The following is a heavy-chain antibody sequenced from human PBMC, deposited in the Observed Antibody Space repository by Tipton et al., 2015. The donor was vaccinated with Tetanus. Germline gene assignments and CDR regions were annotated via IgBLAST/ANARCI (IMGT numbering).Heavy chain of an antibody. CDR2: SWYDGTDK. CDR1: GFIFSSYG. Sequence: SGFIFSSYGIHWVRQAPGKGLEWVAVSWYDGTDKYYADSVKGRFTISRDNSKNTLYLQMNSLRAEDTAVYYCAREADCSGGSCFSGDFNNWGQGTQVTVSS. CDR3: AREADCSGGSCFSGDFNN. J-gene: IGHJ4*02. D-gene: IGHD2-15*01. V-gene: IGHV3-33*01.